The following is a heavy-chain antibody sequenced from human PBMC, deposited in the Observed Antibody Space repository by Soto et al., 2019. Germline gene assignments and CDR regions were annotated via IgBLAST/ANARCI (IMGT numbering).Heavy chain of an antibody. D-gene: IGHD3-22*01. J-gene: IGHJ4*02. CDR2: IYHSGST. CDR3: AKDYFSSGYYYGFDY. CDR1: GGSISSSNW. Sequence: SETLSLTCAVSGGSISSSNWWSWVRQPPGKGLEWIGEIYHSGSTNYNPSLKSRVTISVDKSKNQFSLKLSSVTAAYTAVYYCAKDYFSSGYYYGFDYWGQGTLVTVS. V-gene: IGHV4-4*02.